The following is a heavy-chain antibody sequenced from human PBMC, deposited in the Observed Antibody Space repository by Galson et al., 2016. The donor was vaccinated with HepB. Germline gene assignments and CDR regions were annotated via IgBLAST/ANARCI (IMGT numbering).Heavy chain of an antibody. CDR3: AKVSGDVERRGGLDY. CDR1: GFTFSSYG. V-gene: IGHV3-30*18. J-gene: IGHJ4*02. CDR2: ISYDGSNK. Sequence: SLRLSCAASGFTFSSYGMHWVRQAPGKGLEWVAVISYDGSNKYYADSVKGRFTISRDNSKNTLYLQMNSLRAEDTAVYYCAKVSGDVERRGGLDYWGQGTLVTVSS. D-gene: IGHD1-1*01.